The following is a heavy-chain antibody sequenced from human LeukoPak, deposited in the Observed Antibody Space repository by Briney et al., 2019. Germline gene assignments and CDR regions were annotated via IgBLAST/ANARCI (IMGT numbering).Heavy chain of an antibody. Sequence: ASVKVSCKASGYTFTSYDINWVRQATGQGREWMGWMNPNSGNTGYAQKFRGRVTITRNTSISTAYMELSSLRSEDTAVYYCARSYYYDSSGYYYGNWFDPWGQGTLVTVSS. CDR3: ARSYYYDSSGYYYGNWFDP. CDR1: GYTFTSYD. CDR2: MNPNSGNT. V-gene: IGHV1-8*03. D-gene: IGHD3-22*01. J-gene: IGHJ5*02.